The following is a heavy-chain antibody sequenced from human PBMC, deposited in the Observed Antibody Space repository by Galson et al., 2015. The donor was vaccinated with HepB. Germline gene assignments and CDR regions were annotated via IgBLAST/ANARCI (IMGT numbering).Heavy chain of an antibody. J-gene: IGHJ4*02. D-gene: IGHD5-12*01. Sequence: SLRLSCAASGFTFSSYSMNWVRQAPGKGLEWVSSISSSSSYIYYADSVKGRFTISRDNAKNSLYLQMNSLRAEDTAVYYCAKSPRGYSGYEYGEFDYWGQGILVTVSS. CDR1: GFTFSSYS. V-gene: IGHV3-21*01. CDR2: ISSSSSYI. CDR3: AKSPRGYSGYEYGEFDY.